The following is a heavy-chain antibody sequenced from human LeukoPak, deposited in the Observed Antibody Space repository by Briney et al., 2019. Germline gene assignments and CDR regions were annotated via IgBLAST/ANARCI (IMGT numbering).Heavy chain of an antibody. V-gene: IGHV1-24*01. CDR1: VYTFTELA. J-gene: IGHJ4*02. CDR3: APRNVYKGYFDN. D-gene: IGHD5-24*01. Sequence: ASVNVSCKVSVYTFTELAMHWVRQAPGKGLEWMGSFDPEDGERIYAQKLQGRLIMTEDTSRDTAYLELSSLRSDDTAVYYCAPRNVYKGYFDNWGQGTLVTVSS. CDR2: FDPEDGER.